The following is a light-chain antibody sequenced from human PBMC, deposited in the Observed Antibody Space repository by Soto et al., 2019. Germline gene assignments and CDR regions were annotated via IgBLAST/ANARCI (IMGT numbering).Light chain of an antibody. CDR1: QTISSW. CDR2: KAS. V-gene: IGKV1-5*03. CDR3: QQYNNWLQT. J-gene: IGKJ1*01. Sequence: DIQMTQSPSTLSGSVGDRVTITCRASQTISSWLAWYQQKPGKAPKLLIYKASTLKSGVPSRFSGSGSGTEFTLTISSVQSEDFAVYYCQQYNNWLQTFGQGTKVDIK.